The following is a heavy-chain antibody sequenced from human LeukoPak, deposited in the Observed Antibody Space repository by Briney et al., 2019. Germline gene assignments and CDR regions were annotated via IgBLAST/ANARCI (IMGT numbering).Heavy chain of an antibody. Sequence: GGSLRLSCAASGFTFDDYAMHWVRQAPGKGLEWVSGISWNSGSIGYADSVKGRFTISRDNAKNSLYLQMNSLRAEDTALYYCAKDDYWGQGTLVTVSS. J-gene: IGHJ4*02. CDR2: ISWNSGSI. CDR1: GFTFDDYA. V-gene: IGHV3-9*01. CDR3: AKDDY.